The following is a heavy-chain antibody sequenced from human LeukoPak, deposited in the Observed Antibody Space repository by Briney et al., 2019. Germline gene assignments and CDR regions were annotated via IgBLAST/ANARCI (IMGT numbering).Heavy chain of an antibody. CDR1: GFTFSSYA. J-gene: IGHJ3*02. Sequence: PGGSLRLSCAASGFTFSSYAMHWVRQAPGKGLEWVSSISSSSSYIYYADSVKGRFTISRDNAKNSLYLQMNSLRAEDTAVYYCARDGFIVTNAFDIWGQGTMVTVSS. CDR2: ISSSSSYI. D-gene: IGHD3-10*01. CDR3: ARDGFIVTNAFDI. V-gene: IGHV3-21*01.